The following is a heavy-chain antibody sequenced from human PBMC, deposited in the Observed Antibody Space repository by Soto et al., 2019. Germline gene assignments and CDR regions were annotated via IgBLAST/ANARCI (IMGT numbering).Heavy chain of an antibody. CDR1: GGSISSYY. J-gene: IGHJ5*02. V-gene: IGHV4-59*01. CDR3: ARSDRGYSSGQNWFDP. CDR2: IYYSGST. Sequence: QVQLQESGPGLVKPSETLSLTCTVSGGSISSYYWSWIRQPPGKGLEWLGHIYYSGSTNYNPSLNSRDTITVDTYKHLFSLRLSSVAASDTAVYYCARSDRGYSSGQNWFDPWGQGTLVTVSS. D-gene: IGHD6-19*01.